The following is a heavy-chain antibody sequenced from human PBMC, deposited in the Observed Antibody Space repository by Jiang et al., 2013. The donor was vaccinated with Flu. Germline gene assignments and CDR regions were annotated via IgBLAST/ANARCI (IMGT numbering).Heavy chain of an antibody. J-gene: IGHJ4*02. D-gene: IGHD4-23*01. V-gene: IGHV4-34*01. CDR1: GGSFSGYY. CDR2: INHSGST. CDR3: ASKPSADYGGRGYYFDY. Sequence: LLKPSETLSLTCAVYGGSFSGYYWSWIRQPPGKGLEWIGEINHSGSTNYNPSLKSRVTISVDTSKNQFSLKLSSVTAADTAVYYCASKPSADYGGRGYYFDYWGQGTLVTVSS.